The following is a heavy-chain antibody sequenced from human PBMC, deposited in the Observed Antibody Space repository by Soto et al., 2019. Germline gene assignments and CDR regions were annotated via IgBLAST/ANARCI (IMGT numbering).Heavy chain of an antibody. Sequence: SVKVSCKASGGTFSSYAISWVRQAPGQGLEWMGGIIPIFGTANYAQKFQGRVTITADQSTSTAYMELSSLRSEDTAVYYCARVVTPYYSYGRDVWGKGTTSTVSS. V-gene: IGHV1-69*13. CDR1: GGTFSSYA. D-gene: IGHD2-21*02. CDR2: IIPIFGTA. CDR3: ARVVTPYYSYGRDV. J-gene: IGHJ6*04.